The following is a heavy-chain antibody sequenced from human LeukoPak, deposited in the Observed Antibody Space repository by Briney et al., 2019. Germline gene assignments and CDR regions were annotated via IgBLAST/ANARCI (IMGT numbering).Heavy chain of an antibody. CDR2: ISGSGGST. CDR1: GFTFSSYA. D-gene: IGHD3-9*01. J-gene: IGHJ4*02. CDR3: AKDRSYDILTGYIHFDY. Sequence: GGSLRLSCAASGFTFSSYAMSWVRQAPGKGQEWVSAISGSGGSTYYADSVKGRFTISRDNSKNTLYLQMNSLRAEDTAVYYCAKDRSYDILTGYIHFDYWGQGTLVTVSS. V-gene: IGHV3-23*01.